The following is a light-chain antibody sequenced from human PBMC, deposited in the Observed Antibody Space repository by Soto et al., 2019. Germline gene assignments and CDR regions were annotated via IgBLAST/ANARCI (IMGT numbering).Light chain of an antibody. Sequence: DIVMTQSPDSLAVSLGERATIDCKSSQSLLYSSNNKNYLAWYQQKPGQPPKLLIYWASTRESGVPDRFSGXXXXXXFTLTISSLQAEDVAVYYCQQYYSTPLTFGGGTKVEIK. CDR1: QSLLYSSNNKNY. J-gene: IGKJ4*01. CDR3: QQYYSTPLT. CDR2: WAS. V-gene: IGKV4-1*01.